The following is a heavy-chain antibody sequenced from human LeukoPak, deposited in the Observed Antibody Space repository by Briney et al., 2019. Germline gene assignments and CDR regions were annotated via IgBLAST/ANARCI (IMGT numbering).Heavy chain of an antibody. J-gene: IGHJ3*02. CDR1: GFTFSSYA. CDR2: ISGSGGST. V-gene: IGHV3-23*01. CDR3: ARELTDYGDYGGAFDI. D-gene: IGHD4-17*01. Sequence: GGSLRLSCAASGFTFSSYAMSWVRQAPGKGLEWVSAISGSGGSTYYADSVKGRFTISRDNSKNTLYLQMNSLRAEDTAVYYCARELTDYGDYGGAFDIWGQGTMVTVSS.